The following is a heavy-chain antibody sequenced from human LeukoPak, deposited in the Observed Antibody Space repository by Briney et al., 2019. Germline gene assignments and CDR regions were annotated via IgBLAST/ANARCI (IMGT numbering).Heavy chain of an antibody. CDR2: IIPIFGTA. V-gene: IGHV1-69*05. D-gene: IGHD6-13*01. CDR3: AIPDSIAAAGPYYYYMDV. Sequence: ASVKVSCKASGGTFSSYAISWVRQAPGQGLEWMGGIIPIFGTANYAQKFQGRVTITTDESTSTAYMELSSLRSEDTAVYYCAIPDSIAAAGPYYYYMDVWSKGTTVTVSS. J-gene: IGHJ6*03. CDR1: GGTFSSYA.